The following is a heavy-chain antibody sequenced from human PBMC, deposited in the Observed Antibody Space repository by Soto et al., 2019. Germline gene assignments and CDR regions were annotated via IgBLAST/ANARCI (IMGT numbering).Heavy chain of an antibody. CDR1: GGSFTDSF. D-gene: IGHD3-9*01. J-gene: IGHJ4*02. CDR2: INHSGTT. V-gene: IGHV4-34*01. CDR3: ARGRNDLLTGYYGDFDC. Sequence: SETLSLTCNVYGGSFTDSFWSWIRQPPGKGLEWIGEINHSGTTNYNPSLKSRVNIALDRPKNQFSLKVTSVTAADTAVYYCARGRNDLLTGYYGDFDCWGQGTLVTVSS.